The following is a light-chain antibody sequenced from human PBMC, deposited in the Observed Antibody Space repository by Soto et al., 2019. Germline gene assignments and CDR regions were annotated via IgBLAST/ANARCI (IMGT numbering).Light chain of an antibody. Sequence: EIVLTQSPGTLSLSPGERATLSCRASQTFGNNYLAWYQQKPGQAPSLLIHGASSRATGIPDRFSGSGSGTDFTLTISRLESEDFAVYFCQQYGSPPWTFGQGTKVEIK. CDR2: GAS. CDR1: QTFGNNY. J-gene: IGKJ1*01. CDR3: QQYGSPPWT. V-gene: IGKV3-20*01.